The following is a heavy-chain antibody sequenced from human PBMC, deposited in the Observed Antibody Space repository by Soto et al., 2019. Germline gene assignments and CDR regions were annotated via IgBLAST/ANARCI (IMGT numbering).Heavy chain of an antibody. J-gene: IGHJ4*02. Sequence: PGGSLSLSCSASGFTFNSYAMIWVRQAPGKGLEWVSTISGSGGTTYYADSVKGRFTISRDNSKNTLSLQMNSLRAEDTAVYYCAKEASGASAKGRSPHFDYWGQGTLVTVSS. CDR2: ISGSGGTT. D-gene: IGHD6-25*01. CDR1: GFTFNSYA. CDR3: AKEASGASAKGRSPHFDY. V-gene: IGHV3-23*01.